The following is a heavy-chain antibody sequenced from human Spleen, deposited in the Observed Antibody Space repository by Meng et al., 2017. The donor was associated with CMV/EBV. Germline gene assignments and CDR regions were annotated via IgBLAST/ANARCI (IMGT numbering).Heavy chain of an antibody. CDR1: GYTFTGYY. J-gene: IGHJ4*02. CDR3: ATYKHAPRWFDY. D-gene: IGHD3-10*01. V-gene: IGHV1-2*02. Sequence: GESLKISCKASGYTFTGYYMHWVRQAPGQGLEWMGWINPNSGGTNYAQKFQGRVTMTRDTSISTAYMELSRLRSDDTAVYYCATYKHAPRWFDYWGQGTLVTVSS. CDR2: INPNSGGT.